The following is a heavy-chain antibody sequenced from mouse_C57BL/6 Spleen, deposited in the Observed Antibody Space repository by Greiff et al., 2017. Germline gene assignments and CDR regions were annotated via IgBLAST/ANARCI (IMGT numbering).Heavy chain of an antibody. CDR1: GYTFTSYG. J-gene: IGHJ2*01. V-gene: IGHV1-81*01. Sequence: QVQLKESGAELARPGASVKLSCKASGYTFTSYGISWVKQRTGQGLEWIGEIYPRSGNTYYNEKFKGKATLTADKSSSTAYMELRSLTSEDSAVYVCARRFTTVVADYFDYWGQGTTLTVSS. D-gene: IGHD1-1*01. CDR3: ARRFTTVVADYFDY. CDR2: IYPRSGNT.